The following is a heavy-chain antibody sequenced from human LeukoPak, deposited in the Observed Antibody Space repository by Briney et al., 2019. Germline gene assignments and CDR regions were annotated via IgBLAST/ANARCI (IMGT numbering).Heavy chain of an antibody. CDR3: ARDVLPRGFDP. CDR1: GGTFSSYA. D-gene: IGHD3-10*01. Sequence: GSSVKVSCKASGGTFSSYAISWVRQAPGQGLEWMGRIIPIFGIANYAQKFQGRVTITADKSTSTAYMELCSLRSEDTAVYYCARDVLPRGFDPWGQGTLVTVSS. CDR2: IIPIFGIA. V-gene: IGHV1-69*04. J-gene: IGHJ5*02.